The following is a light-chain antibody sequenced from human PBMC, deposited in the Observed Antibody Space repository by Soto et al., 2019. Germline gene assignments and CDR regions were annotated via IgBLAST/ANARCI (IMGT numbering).Light chain of an antibody. CDR1: QSVDSY. CDR2: DSS. J-gene: IGKJ4*01. Sequence: EIVLTQSPATLSLSPAERATLSCRASQSVDSYLAWYQQKPGQAPRLLIFDSSNRPTGIPARFSGSGSGTDFTLTISSLEPEDFAVYYCHQRSNGLTFGGGTKVEMK. V-gene: IGKV3-11*01. CDR3: HQRSNGLT.